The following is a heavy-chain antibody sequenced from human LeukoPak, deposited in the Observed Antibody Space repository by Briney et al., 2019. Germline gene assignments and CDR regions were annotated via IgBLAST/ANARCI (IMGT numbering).Heavy chain of an antibody. D-gene: IGHD4-17*01. V-gene: IGHV4-34*01. CDR2: INHSGST. Sequence: PSETLSLTCAVYGGSFSGYYWSWIRQPPGKGLEWIGEINHSGSTNYNPSLKSRVTISVDTSKNQFSLKLSSVTAADTAAYYCARGYGDYFDYWGQGTLVTVSS. CDR1: GGSFSGYY. CDR3: ARGYGDYFDY. J-gene: IGHJ4*02.